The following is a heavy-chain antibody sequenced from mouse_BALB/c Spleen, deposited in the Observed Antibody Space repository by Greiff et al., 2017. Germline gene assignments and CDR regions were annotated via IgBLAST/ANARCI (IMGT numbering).Heavy chain of an antibody. CDR1: GYAFSSYW. CDR2: IYPGDGDT. CDR3: ARSSHDGYLY. J-gene: IGHJ2*01. D-gene: IGHD2-3*01. Sequence: VQLQQSGAELVRPGSSVKISCKASGYAFSSYWMNWVKQRPGQGLEWIGQIYPGDGDTNYNGKFKGKATLTADKSSSTAYMQLSSLTSEDSAVYFCARSSHDGYLYGGQGTTLTGSS. V-gene: IGHV1-80*01.